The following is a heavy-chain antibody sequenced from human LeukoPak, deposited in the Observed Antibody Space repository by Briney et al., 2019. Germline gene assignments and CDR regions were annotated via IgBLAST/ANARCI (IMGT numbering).Heavy chain of an antibody. CDR1: GFTFSAYA. D-gene: IGHD3-10*02. J-gene: IGHJ6*02. CDR3: ARDVHYYVAMDV. CDR2: IGSDNKP. Sequence: GGSLRLSCAASGFTFSAYAMSWVRQAPGQGLEWVSSIGSDNKPHYSESVKGRFAIPRDNSKSMLFLQLNSLRAEDTALYYCARDVHYYVAMDVWGQGTTVTDSS. V-gene: IGHV3-23*05.